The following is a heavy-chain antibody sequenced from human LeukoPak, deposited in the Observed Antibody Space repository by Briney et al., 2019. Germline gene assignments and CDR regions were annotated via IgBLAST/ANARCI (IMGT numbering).Heavy chain of an antibody. D-gene: IGHD2-2*01. CDR3: AKGYCRGNSCYDDRGAFDY. CDR2: IYHSGST. CDR1: GSSISSGNY. V-gene: IGHV4-38-2*02. Sequence: SETLSLTCSVSGSSISSGNYWGWIRLPPGKGLQWIGSIYHSGSTYYNPSLKSRVTISVDTSKNQFSLKLSSVTAADTAVYYCAKGYCRGNSCYDDRGAFDYWGQGTLVTVSS. J-gene: IGHJ4*02.